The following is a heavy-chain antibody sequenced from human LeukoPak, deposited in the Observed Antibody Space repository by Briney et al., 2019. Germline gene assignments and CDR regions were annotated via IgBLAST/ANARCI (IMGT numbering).Heavy chain of an antibody. CDR3: ARDVVSSGWDAFDI. V-gene: IGHV3-7*03. CDR2: IKQDGSEK. CDR1: GFTFSSYW. Sequence: PGGSLRLSCAASGFTFSSYWMSWVRQAPGKGLEWVANIKQDGSEKYYVDSVKGRFTISRDNAKNPLYLQMNSLRAEDTAVYYCARDVVSSGWDAFDIWGQGTMVTVSS. J-gene: IGHJ3*02. D-gene: IGHD6-19*01.